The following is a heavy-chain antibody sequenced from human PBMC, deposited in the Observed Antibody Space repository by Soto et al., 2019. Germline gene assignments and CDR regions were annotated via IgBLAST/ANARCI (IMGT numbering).Heavy chain of an antibody. CDR3: ERSIVVVTSFDY. CDR2: INACNGNT. CDR1: GYTFTSYA. J-gene: IGHJ4*02. V-gene: IGHV1-3*01. D-gene: IGHD3-22*01. Sequence: SVKVSCKASGYTFTSYAMHCVRQAPGQRLEWMGWINACNGNTKYSQKFQGRVTITRDTCASTAYMELISVRSADTAVYYCERSIVVVTSFDYWGQGTLVTVSS.